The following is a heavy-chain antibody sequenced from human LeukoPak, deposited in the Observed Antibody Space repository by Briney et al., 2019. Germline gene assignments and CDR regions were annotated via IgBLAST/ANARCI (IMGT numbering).Heavy chain of an antibody. V-gene: IGHV3-23*01. J-gene: IGHJ4*02. CDR3: AKSWSGSWYYNFDY. CDR1: GFTFSSYA. Sequence: GGSLRLSCAASGFTFSSYAMSWVRQAPGKGLEWASAISGSGGSTYYADSVKGRFTISRDNSKNTLYLQMNSLRAEDTAVYYCAKSWSGSWYYNFDYWGQGTLVTVSS. D-gene: IGHD2-15*01. CDR2: ISGSGGST.